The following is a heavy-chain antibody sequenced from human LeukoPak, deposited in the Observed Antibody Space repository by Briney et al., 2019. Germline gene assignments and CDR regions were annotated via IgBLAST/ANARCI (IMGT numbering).Heavy chain of an antibody. V-gene: IGHV4-59*07. D-gene: IGHD6-19*01. CDR1: GASISSYY. CDR2: VLYSGST. CDR3: ARSGIGWPRDYFVS. Sequence: KPSDTLSLTCTLPGASISSYYWSWIRQPPGKGLEWIGCVLYSGSTNYNPSLKSRITISVDTSINQFSLKLSSVTAADTAVYYCARSGIGWPRDYFVSWGEGALDTVSS. J-gene: IGHJ4*02.